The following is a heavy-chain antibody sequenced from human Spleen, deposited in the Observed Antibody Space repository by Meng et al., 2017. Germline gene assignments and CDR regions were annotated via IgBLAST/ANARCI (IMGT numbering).Heavy chain of an antibody. Sequence: EVQLVESGGGVLQPGGSLRLSCAASGFMFSSYWMHWVRQAPGKGLVWVSRINSYGTITNYADSVKGRFTISRDNAKNTLYLQMNSLRAEDTAMYYCARDLTVTNWFDPWGQGTLVTVSS. V-gene: IGHV3-74*01. D-gene: IGHD4-11*01. J-gene: IGHJ5*02. CDR1: GFMFSSYW. CDR2: INSYGTIT. CDR3: ARDLTVTNWFDP.